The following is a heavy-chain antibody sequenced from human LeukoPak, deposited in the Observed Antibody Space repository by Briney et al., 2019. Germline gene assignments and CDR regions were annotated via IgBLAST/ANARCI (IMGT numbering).Heavy chain of an antibody. CDR3: ASLYTYGDYDY. CDR1: GGSISSGSYY. D-gene: IGHD4-17*01. J-gene: IGHJ4*02. V-gene: IGHV4-61*02. CDR2: IYTSGGT. Sequence: SETLSLTCTVSGGSISSGSYYWSWIRQPAGEGLEWIGRIYTSGGTNYNPSLKSRVTISVDTSKNQFSLKLSSVTAADTAVYYCASLYTYGDYDYWGQGTLVTVSS.